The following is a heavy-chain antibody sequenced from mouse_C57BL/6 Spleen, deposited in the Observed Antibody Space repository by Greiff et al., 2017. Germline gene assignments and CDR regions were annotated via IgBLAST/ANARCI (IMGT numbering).Heavy chain of an antibody. D-gene: IGHD1-1*01. Sequence: DVQLQESGPGLVKPSQSLSLTCSVTGYSITSGYYWNWIRQFPGNKLEWMGYISYDGSNNYNPSLKNRISITRDTSKNQFFLKLNSVTTEDTATYYCARDPKYYGSSYDAMDYWGQGTSVTVSS. V-gene: IGHV3-6*01. CDR3: ARDPKYYGSSYDAMDY. J-gene: IGHJ4*01. CDR1: GYSITSGYY. CDR2: ISYDGSN.